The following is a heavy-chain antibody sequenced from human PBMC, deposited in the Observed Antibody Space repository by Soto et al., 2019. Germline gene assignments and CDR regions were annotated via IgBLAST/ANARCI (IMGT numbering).Heavy chain of an antibody. CDR3: ARDLVVPAVIGGMDV. CDR1: GYTFTSYY. D-gene: IGHD2-2*01. CDR2: INPSGGST. V-gene: IGHV1-46*01. J-gene: IGHJ6*02. Sequence: ASVKVSFKASGYTFTSYYMHWVRQAPGQGLEWMGIINPSGGSTSYAQKFQGRVTMTRDTSTSTVYMELSSLRSEDTAVYYCARDLVVPAVIGGMDVWGQGTTVTVSS.